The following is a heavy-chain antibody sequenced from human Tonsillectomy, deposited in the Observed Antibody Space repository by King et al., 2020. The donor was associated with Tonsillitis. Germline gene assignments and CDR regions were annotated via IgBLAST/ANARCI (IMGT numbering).Heavy chain of an antibody. V-gene: IGHV4-34*01. Sequence: VQLQQWGAGLLKPSETLSLTCDVYGGSFSGYYWSWIRQPPAKGLEWIGEINHSGSTNYNSSLKSRVTVSVDTSKNQFSLKLSSVTAADTAVYYCARTFGDYGGNVDFWGQGTLVTVSS. CDR3: ARTFGDYGGNVDF. CDR2: INHSGST. D-gene: IGHD4-23*01. CDR1: GGSFSGYY. J-gene: IGHJ4*02.